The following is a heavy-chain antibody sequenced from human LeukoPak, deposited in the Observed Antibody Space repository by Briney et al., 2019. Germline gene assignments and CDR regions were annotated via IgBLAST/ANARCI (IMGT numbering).Heavy chain of an antibody. Sequence: ASVKVSCKASGYIFTSYYIHWVRQAPGQGLEWMGWINPNSGVTNYAQKFQGRVTMAGDPSISTTYMELRWVRSDDTAMYYCARDPGANYFDYWGQGTLVTVSS. CDR1: GYIFTSYY. J-gene: IGHJ4*02. D-gene: IGHD7-27*01. V-gene: IGHV1-2*02. CDR2: INPNSGVT. CDR3: ARDPGANYFDY.